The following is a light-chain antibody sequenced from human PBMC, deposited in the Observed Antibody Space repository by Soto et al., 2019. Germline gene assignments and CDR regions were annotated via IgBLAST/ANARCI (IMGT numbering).Light chain of an antibody. CDR1: QSIRNW. CDR3: QQYHTYSWT. V-gene: IGKV1-5*01. CDR2: DAS. J-gene: IGKJ1*01. Sequence: DIQMTQSPSTLSATVGDSVTITCRASQSIRNWLAWYQQKPGKAPKFLIYDASSLESGVPTRFRGRGSGTEFTLTITNLQPDDFATYYCQQYHTYSWTFGQGTKVDIK.